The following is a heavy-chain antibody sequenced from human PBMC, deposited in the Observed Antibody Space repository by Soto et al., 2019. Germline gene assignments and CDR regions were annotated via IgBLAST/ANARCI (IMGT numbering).Heavy chain of an antibody. J-gene: IGHJ4*02. V-gene: IGHV1-8*01. CDR2: MNPNSGNT. CDR1: GYTFTSYD. CDR3: ARILYGHIFDL. Sequence: QVQLVQSGAEVKKPGASVKVSCKASGYTFTSYDINWVRQATGQGLEWMGWMNPNSGNTGYAQKLQGRVTMTRNTCIRTVYMMVISMRSEETGVYYWARILYGHIFDLLGKGTMVTVS. D-gene: IGHD4-17*01.